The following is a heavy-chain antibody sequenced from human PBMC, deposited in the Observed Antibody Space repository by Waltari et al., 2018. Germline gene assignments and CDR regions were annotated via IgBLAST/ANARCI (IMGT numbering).Heavy chain of an antibody. D-gene: IGHD3-10*01. J-gene: IGHJ4*02. Sequence: QVQLVESGGGVVQPGRSLRLSCAASGFPFSNYAMHWVRQAPGKGLEWVAVILYDGSNEYYADSVKGRFTIARDNSKNTLYLQMNSLRAEDTAVYYCARDSYGLDYWGQGTLVTVSS. CDR2: ILYDGSNE. CDR3: ARDSYGLDY. V-gene: IGHV3-30-3*01. CDR1: GFPFSNYA.